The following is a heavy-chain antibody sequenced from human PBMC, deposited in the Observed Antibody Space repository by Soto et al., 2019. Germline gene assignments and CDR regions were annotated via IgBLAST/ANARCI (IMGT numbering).Heavy chain of an antibody. D-gene: IGHD4-17*01. Sequence: TLSLTCTDSGGSISSGDYYWSWIRQPPGKGLEWIGYIYYSGSTYYNPSLKSRVTISVDTSKNQFSLKLSSVTAADTAVYYCARVDYTDYGGNAFDYWGQGTLVTVSS. V-gene: IGHV4-30-4*01. CDR1: GGSISSGDYY. CDR3: ARVDYTDYGGNAFDY. CDR2: IYYSGST. J-gene: IGHJ4*02.